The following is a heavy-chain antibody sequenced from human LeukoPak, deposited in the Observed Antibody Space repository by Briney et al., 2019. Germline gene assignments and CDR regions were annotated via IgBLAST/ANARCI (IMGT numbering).Heavy chain of an antibody. Sequence: GGSLRLSCAASGFTSSSYEMNWVRQAPGKGLEWVSYISSSGSTIYYADSVKGRFTISRDNAKNSLYLQMNSLRAEDTAVYYCARDGLELWLGELLSDAFDIWGQGTMVTVSS. J-gene: IGHJ3*02. D-gene: IGHD3-10*01. CDR3: ARDGLELWLGELLSDAFDI. CDR2: ISSSGSTI. CDR1: GFTSSSYE. V-gene: IGHV3-48*03.